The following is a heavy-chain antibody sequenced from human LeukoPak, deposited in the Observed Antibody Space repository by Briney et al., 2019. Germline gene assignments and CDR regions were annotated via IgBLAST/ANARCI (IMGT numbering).Heavy chain of an antibody. CDR2: IYYSGST. D-gene: IGHD3-10*01. Sequence: SETLSLTCTVSGGSISSSSYYWGWIRQPPGKGLEWIGSIYYSGSTYYNPSLKSRVTISVDTSKNQFSLKLSSVTAADTAVYYCARDTGVRSDYWGQGTLVTVSS. CDR3: ARDTGVRSDY. V-gene: IGHV4-39*02. J-gene: IGHJ4*02. CDR1: GGSISSSSYY.